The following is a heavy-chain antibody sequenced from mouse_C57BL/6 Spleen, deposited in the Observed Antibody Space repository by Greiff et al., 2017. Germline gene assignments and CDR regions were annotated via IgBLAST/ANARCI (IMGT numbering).Heavy chain of an antibody. Sequence: QVQLQQSGAELVKPGASVKISCKASGYAFSSYWMNWVKQRPGKGLEWIGQIYPGDGDTNYNGKFKGKATLTADKSSSTAYMQLSSLTSEDSAVYFCARMRGYGSSYWYFDVWGTGTTVTVSS. J-gene: IGHJ1*03. D-gene: IGHD1-1*01. CDR1: GYAFSSYW. CDR3: ARMRGYGSSYWYFDV. V-gene: IGHV1-80*01. CDR2: IYPGDGDT.